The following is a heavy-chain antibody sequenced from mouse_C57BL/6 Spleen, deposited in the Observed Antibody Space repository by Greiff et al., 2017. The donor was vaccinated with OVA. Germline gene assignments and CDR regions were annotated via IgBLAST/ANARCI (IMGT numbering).Heavy chain of an antibody. V-gene: IGHV1-69*01. CDR2: IDPSDSYT. D-gene: IGHD1-1*01. Sequence: QVQLQQPGAELVMPGASVKLSCKASGYTFTSYWMHWVKQRPGQGLEWIGEIDPSDSYTNYNQKFKGKSTLTVDKSSSTAYMQLSSLTSEDSAVYYCARNYGSRYYFDYWGQGTTLTVSS. CDR3: ARNYGSRYYFDY. CDR1: GYTFTSYW. J-gene: IGHJ2*01.